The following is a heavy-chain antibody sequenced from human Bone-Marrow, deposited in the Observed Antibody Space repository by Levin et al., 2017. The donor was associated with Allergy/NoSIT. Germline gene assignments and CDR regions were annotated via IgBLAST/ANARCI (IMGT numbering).Heavy chain of an antibody. J-gene: IGHJ4*02. CDR3: STSYVYGRFDS. V-gene: IGHV4-34*01. D-gene: IGHD3-16*01. CDR2: INHNGIT. CDR1: GVSFPNYY. Sequence: SQTLSLTCAVHGVSFPNYYWTWIRQAPGKGLEWIGEINHNGITTFNPSLQSRVTISVDTSKSQFSLKMTSVTAADTAVYYCSTSYVYGRFDSWGRGTRVTVSS.